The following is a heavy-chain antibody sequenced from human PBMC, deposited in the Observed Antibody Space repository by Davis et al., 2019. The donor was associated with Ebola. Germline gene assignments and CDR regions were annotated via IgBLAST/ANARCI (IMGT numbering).Heavy chain of an antibody. D-gene: IGHD3-3*01. J-gene: IGHJ4*02. CDR1: GGSIINYY. CDR2: IYHSGST. Sequence: MPSETLSLTCTVSGGSIINYYWNWIRQSPGKGLEWIGSIYHSGSTYYNPSLKSRVTIPVDTSKNQFSLKLRSVAAADTAVYYCARRGYDFWNGYYKTSYYFDYWGQGTLVTVSS. V-gene: IGHV4-59*04. CDR3: ARRGYDFWNGYYKTSYYFDY.